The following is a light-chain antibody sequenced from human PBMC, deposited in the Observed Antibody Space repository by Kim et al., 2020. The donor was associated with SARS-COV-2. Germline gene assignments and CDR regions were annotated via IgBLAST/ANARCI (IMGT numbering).Light chain of an antibody. CDR3: QQCGSSHALS. V-gene: IGKV3-20*01. CDR1: QSVSSSY. CDR2: GAS. J-gene: IGKJ4*01. Sequence: EIVLTQSPGTLSLSPGERATLSCRASQSVSSSYLVWYQQKPGQAPRLLIYGASSRATGIPDRFSGSGSGTDFTLTISRLEPEDFAVYHCQQCGSSHALSFGGGAKVDIK.